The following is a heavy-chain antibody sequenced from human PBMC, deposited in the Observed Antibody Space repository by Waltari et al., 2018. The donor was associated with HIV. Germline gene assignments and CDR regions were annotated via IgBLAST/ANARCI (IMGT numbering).Heavy chain of an antibody. CDR1: GVSISSRNW. D-gene: IGHD4-17*01. V-gene: IGHV4-4*02. J-gene: IGHJ5*02. CDR2: IFHSGST. Sequence: QVQLQESGPGLVKPSGTLSLTCDVSGVSISSRNWWNWVRQPPGKGLEWIGEIFHSGSTKYNPSLKSRVTMSVDESKNQFSLKVTSVTAADTAVYYCARVLTGDYGSSRFDPWGQGTLVTVSS. CDR3: ARVLTGDYGSSRFDP.